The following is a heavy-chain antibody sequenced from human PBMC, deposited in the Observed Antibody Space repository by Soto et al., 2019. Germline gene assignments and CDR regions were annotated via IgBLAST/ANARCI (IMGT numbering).Heavy chain of an antibody. CDR1: GFTFSSYA. CDR3: ATPLKYCSSTSCYLSTVTTIYYYYGMDV. J-gene: IGHJ6*02. CDR2: ISGSGGST. Sequence: GGSLRLSCAASGFTFSSYAMSWVRQAPGKGLEWVSAISGSGGSTYYADSVKGRFTISRDNSKNTLYLQMNSLRAEDTAVYYCATPLKYCSSTSCYLSTVTTIYYYYGMDVWGQGTTVTVSS. D-gene: IGHD2-2*01. V-gene: IGHV3-23*01.